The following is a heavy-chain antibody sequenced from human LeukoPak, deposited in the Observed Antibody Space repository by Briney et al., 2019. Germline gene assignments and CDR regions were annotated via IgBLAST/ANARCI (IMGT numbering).Heavy chain of an antibody. J-gene: IGHJ4*02. CDR2: IYYSGST. Sequence: PSETLSLTCTVSGGSISSSSYYWGWIRQPPGKGLEWIGSIYYSGSTYYNPSLKSRVTISVDTSKNQFSLKLSSVTAADTAVYYCAGTLSRWDPFDYWGQGTLVTVSS. V-gene: IGHV4-39*07. CDR3: AGTLSRWDPFDY. CDR1: GGSISSSSYY. D-gene: IGHD1-26*01.